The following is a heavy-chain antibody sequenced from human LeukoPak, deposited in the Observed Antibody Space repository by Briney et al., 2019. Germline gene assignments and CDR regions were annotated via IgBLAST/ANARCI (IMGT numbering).Heavy chain of an antibody. CDR2: IGGSDSIV. D-gene: IGHD6-19*01. Sequence: PGGSLRLSCAVSEFTVNDYYERCRRQVPGKGLEWVADIGGSDSIVAYAASVRGRFSISRVFAKSSLYLQMNSLRAEDTAVYYCAREMVAGTFDSWGRGALVTVSS. CDR1: EFTVNDYY. V-gene: IGHV3-11*01. CDR3: AREMVAGTFDS. J-gene: IGHJ4*02.